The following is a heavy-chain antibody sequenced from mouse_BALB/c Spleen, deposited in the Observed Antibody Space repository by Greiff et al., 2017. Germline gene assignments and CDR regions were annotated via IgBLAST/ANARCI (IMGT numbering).Heavy chain of an antibody. D-gene: IGHD1-1*01. CDR3: ARSFYYGSSYWFAY. CDR1: GFNIKDTY. J-gene: IGHJ3*01. CDR2: IDPANGNT. Sequence: EVKVEESGAELVKPGASVKLSCTASGFNIKDTYMHWVKQRPEQGLEWIGRIDPANGNTKYDPKFQGKATITADTSSNTAYLQLSSLTSEDTAVYYCARSFYYGSSYWFAYWGQGTLVTVSA. V-gene: IGHV14-3*02.